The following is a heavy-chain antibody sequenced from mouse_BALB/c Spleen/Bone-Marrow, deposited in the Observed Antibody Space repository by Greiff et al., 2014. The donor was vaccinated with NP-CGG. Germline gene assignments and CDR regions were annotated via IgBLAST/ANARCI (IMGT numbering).Heavy chain of an antibody. Sequence: DVKLVESGGGLVQPGGSRKLSCAASGFTFSSFGIHWVRQAPEKGLEWVAYISSDSSTIYYADTVKGRFTTSRDNPKNTLFLQMTSLRSEDTAMYYCARSNYVGYYAMDYWGQGTSVTVSS. V-gene: IGHV5-17*02. J-gene: IGHJ4*01. CDR2: ISSDSSTI. CDR3: ARSNYVGYYAMDY. CDR1: GFTFSSFG. D-gene: IGHD1-1*01.